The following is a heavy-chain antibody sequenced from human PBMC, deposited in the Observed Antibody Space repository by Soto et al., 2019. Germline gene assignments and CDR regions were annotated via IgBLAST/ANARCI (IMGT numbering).Heavy chain of an antibody. V-gene: IGHV4-4*07. D-gene: IGHD6-13*01. CDR3: ARGAAAGVDYGMDV. Sequence: SETLSLTCTVSGGSMSSYYWNWIRQPAGKGLEWIGRIYTSRGTNYSPSLKSRVTISIDTSKNHFSLKLSSVTAADTAMYYCARGAAAGVDYGMDVWGRGNTVTVSS. CDR1: GGSMSSYY. CDR2: IYTSRGT. J-gene: IGHJ6*02.